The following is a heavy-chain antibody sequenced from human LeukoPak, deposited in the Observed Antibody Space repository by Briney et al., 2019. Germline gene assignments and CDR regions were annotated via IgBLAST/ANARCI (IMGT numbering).Heavy chain of an antibody. D-gene: IGHD3-3*01. CDR1: GFTFSSYA. CDR3: AKVGEEYYDFWSGPEPYYFDY. CDR2: ISGSGGST. V-gene: IGHV3-23*01. J-gene: IGHJ4*02. Sequence: GGSLRLSCAASGFTFSSYAMSWVRQAPGKGLEWVSAISGSGGSTYYADPVKGRFPISRDNSKNTLYLQMNSLRAEDTAVYYCAKVGEEYYDFWSGPEPYYFDYWGQGTLVTVSS.